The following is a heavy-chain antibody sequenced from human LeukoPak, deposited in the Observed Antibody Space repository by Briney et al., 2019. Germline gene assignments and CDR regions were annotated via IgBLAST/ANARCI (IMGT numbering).Heavy chain of an antibody. CDR1: GFTFSSYA. CDR2: ISGSGGST. J-gene: IGHJ4*02. Sequence: GGSLRLSWAASGFTFSSYAMSWVRQAPGRGLEWVSAISGSGGSTYYADSVKGRFTISRDNSKNTMYLQMSSLRAEDTAVYYCAKDSPTYYYDSSGYLFDYWGQGTLVTVSS. V-gene: IGHV3-23*01. CDR3: AKDSPTYYYDSSGYLFDY. D-gene: IGHD3-22*01.